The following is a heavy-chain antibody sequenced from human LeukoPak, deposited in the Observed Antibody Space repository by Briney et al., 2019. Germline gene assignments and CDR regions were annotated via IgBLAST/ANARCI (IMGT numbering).Heavy chain of an antibody. CDR2: IYHSGST. CDR3: ARGFSYYYDSSAKRAFDI. D-gene: IGHD3-22*01. J-gene: IGHJ3*02. V-gene: IGHV4-30-2*01. CDR1: GGSISSGGYS. Sequence: PLETLSLTCAVSGGSISSGGYSWSWIRQPPGKGLEWIGYIYHSGSTYYNPSLKSRVTISVDRSKNQFSLKLSSVTAADTAVYYCARGFSYYYDSSAKRAFDIWGQGTMVTVSS.